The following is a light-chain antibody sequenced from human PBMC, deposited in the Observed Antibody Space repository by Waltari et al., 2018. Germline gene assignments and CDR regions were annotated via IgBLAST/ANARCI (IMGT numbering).Light chain of an antibody. CDR1: VLANKY. CDR2: RDT. Sequence: SFELTQTSSLSAPPGQTVRITCSGAVLANKYARWFQQKPGQAPVLIISRDTERPSGIPERFSGSSSGTTVTLTIRGAKAEDEADYYCYAAADNNLGVFGGGTKVTVL. V-gene: IGLV3-27*01. CDR3: YAAADNNLGV. J-gene: IGLJ3*02.